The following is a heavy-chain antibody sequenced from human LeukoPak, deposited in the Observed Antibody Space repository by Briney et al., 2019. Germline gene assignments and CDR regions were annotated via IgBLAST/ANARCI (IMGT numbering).Heavy chain of an antibody. CDR1: GFTFDDYS. CDR3: ARDYYGGYYFDY. V-gene: IGHV3-48*02. J-gene: IGHJ4*02. D-gene: IGHD4-23*01. CDR2: ISSSGSTI. Sequence: GGSLRLSCAAYGFTFDDYSMNWVRQAPGKGLEWVSYISSSGSTIYYADSVKGRFTISRDNARNSLYLQMTSLRDDDTAVYYCARDYYGGYYFDYWGQGTLVTVSS.